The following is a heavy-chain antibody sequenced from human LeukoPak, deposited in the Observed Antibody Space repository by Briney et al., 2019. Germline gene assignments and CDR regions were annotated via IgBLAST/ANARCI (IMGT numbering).Heavy chain of an antibody. J-gene: IGHJ4*02. V-gene: IGHV4-59*01. Sequence: ASETLSLTCTVSGGSISGYYWSWIRQPPGKGLEWIGYTYYSGSTNYNPSLKSRVTISVDTSKNQFSLKLSSVTAADTAVYYCARESQQLTLDYWGQGTLVTVSS. D-gene: IGHD6-13*01. CDR1: GGSISGYY. CDR3: ARESQQLTLDY. CDR2: TYYSGST.